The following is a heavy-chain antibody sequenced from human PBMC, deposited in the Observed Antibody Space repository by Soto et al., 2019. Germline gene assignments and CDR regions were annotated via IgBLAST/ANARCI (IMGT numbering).Heavy chain of an antibody. Sequence: SETLSLTCTVSGGSISSSSYYWGWIRQPPGKGLEWIGSIYYSGSTYYNPSLKSRVTISVDTSKNQFSLKLSSVTAADTAVYYCARHETTVTYYMDVWGKGTTVTVSS. CDR3: ARHETTVTYYMDV. V-gene: IGHV4-39*01. J-gene: IGHJ6*03. CDR1: GGSISSSSYY. CDR2: IYYSGST. D-gene: IGHD4-17*01.